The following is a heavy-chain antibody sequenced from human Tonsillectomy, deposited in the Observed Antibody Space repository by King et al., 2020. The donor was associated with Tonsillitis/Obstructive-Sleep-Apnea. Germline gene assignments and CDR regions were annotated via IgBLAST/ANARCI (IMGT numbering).Heavy chain of an antibody. J-gene: IGHJ4*02. CDR3: AREAIEDFWTENLYYFDY. D-gene: IGHD3/OR15-3a*01. Sequence: VQLVQSGSELRKPGASVKVSCKASGYTFTTYPMNWVRQAPGQGLEWMGWINTNTGNPTYAQGFTGRFVFSLDTSVSAAYLQISSLMAEDTAVYYCAREAIEDFWTENLYYFDYWGQGTLVTVSS. V-gene: IGHV7-4-1*02. CDR2: INTNTGNP. CDR1: GYTFTTYP.